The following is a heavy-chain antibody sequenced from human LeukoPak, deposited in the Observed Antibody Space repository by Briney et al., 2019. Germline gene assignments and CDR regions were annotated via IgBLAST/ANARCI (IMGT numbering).Heavy chain of an antibody. CDR3: AKFGSYYLNFDY. D-gene: IGHD1-26*01. Sequence: GGSLRLSCAASGFTFSSYAMSWVRQAPGKGLEWVSAISGSGGSTYYADSVKGRFTISRDNSKNTLYLQMNSLRAEDTAVYYYAKFGSYYLNFDYWGQGTLVTVSS. J-gene: IGHJ4*02. CDR2: ISGSGGST. CDR1: GFTFSSYA. V-gene: IGHV3-23*01.